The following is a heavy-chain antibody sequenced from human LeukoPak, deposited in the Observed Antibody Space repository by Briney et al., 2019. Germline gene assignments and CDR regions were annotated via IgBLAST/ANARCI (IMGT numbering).Heavy chain of an antibody. CDR3: ARVWYPPDCFDI. J-gene: IGHJ3*02. V-gene: IGHV3-11*04. D-gene: IGHD6-13*01. CDR1: GFTFSDYY. Sequence: PGGSLRLSCTASGFTFSDYYMSWIRQAPGKGLEWVSYISSGGSTIYYADSVKGRFTISRGNAKNSLYLQMNSLRADDTAVYYCARVWYPPDCFDIWGQGTMVTVSS. CDR2: ISSGGSTI.